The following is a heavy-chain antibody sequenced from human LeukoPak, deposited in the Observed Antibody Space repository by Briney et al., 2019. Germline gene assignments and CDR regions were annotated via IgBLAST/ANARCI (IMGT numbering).Heavy chain of an antibody. D-gene: IGHD1-26*01. CDR3: ARDVSGSYSDYMDV. CDR2: ITSSSSYI. V-gene: IGHV3-21*01. Sequence: GGSLRLSCAASGFTFSSYNMNWVRQAPGKGLEWVSSITSSSSYIYYADSVKGRFTISRDNAKNSLYLQMNSLRAEDTAVYYCARDVSGSYSDYMDVWGKGTTVTVSS. J-gene: IGHJ6*03. CDR1: GFTFSSYN.